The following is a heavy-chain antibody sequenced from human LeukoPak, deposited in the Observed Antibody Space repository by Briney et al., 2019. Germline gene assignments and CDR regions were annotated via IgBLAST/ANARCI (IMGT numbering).Heavy chain of an antibody. D-gene: IGHD2-15*01. Sequence: ASVKVSCKASGYTFTSYGISWVRPAPGQGREWMGWISAYKGNTNYAQKLQGRVTMTTDTSTSTAYMELRSLRSDDTAVYYCARVLGYCSGGSCDFDYWGQGTLVTVSS. CDR1: GYTFTSYG. V-gene: IGHV1-18*01. J-gene: IGHJ4*02. CDR3: ARVLGYCSGGSCDFDY. CDR2: ISAYKGNT.